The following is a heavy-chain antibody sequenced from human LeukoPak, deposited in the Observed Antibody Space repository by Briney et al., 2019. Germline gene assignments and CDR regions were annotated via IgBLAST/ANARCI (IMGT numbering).Heavy chain of an antibody. V-gene: IGHV1-18*01. CDR2: ISTYTGDT. CDR1: GYTFTTYG. D-gene: IGHD5-18*01. J-gene: IGHJ5*02. CDR3: ARDIVMVTYWFDP. Sequence: ASVKVSCKASGYTFTTYGISWVRQAPGQGLEWMGWISTYTGDTNSAQKLQGRVTMTTDTSTSTAYMELSRLRSDDTAVYYCARDIVMVTYWFDPWGQGTLVTVSS.